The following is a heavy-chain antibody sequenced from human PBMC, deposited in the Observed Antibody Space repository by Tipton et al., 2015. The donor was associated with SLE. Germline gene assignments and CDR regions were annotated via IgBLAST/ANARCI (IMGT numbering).Heavy chain of an antibody. CDR1: GFTVSTNY. V-gene: IGHV3-53*04. CDR3: ARDSDYDFWRGHLDAFDM. D-gene: IGHD3-3*01. CDR2: IYSGGST. Sequence: QLVQSGGGLVQPGGSLRLSCAASGFTVSTNYMSWVRQAPGKGLEWVSVIYSGGSTSYADFVRGRFTISRDSLKNTVYLQMNSLRAEDTAMYFCARDSDYDFWRGHLDAFDMWGQGTKVTVSA. J-gene: IGHJ3*02.